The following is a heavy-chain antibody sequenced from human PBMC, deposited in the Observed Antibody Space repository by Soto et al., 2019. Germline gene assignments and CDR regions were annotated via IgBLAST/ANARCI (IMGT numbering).Heavy chain of an antibody. J-gene: IGHJ5*02. CDR2: IRQNGIEK. D-gene: IGHD6-13*01. CDR1: GFTFSNHL. Sequence: EVQLVESGGGLVQPGGSLRLSCAASGFTFSNHLMAWVRQAPGKGLEWGASIRQNGIEKYYVDSVRGRFTISRDNTESSLYLEMDSLTAGDTAFYYCVRDVASAGRFDTWGQGTLVTVSS. V-gene: IGHV3-7*03. CDR3: VRDVASAGRFDT.